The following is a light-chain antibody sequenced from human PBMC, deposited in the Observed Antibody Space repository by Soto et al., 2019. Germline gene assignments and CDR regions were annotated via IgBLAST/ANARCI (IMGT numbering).Light chain of an antibody. CDR1: QSVSSN. J-gene: IGKJ2*01. Sequence: EVVMTQSPATLSVSPGERATLSCRASQSVSSNLAWYQQKPGLPPRLLIYGASTRATGIPARFSGSRSGTEFTLTITSLQSEDFAVYYCQQYNNWPPYTFGQGTKREIK. CDR3: QQYNNWPPYT. CDR2: GAS. V-gene: IGKV3-15*01.